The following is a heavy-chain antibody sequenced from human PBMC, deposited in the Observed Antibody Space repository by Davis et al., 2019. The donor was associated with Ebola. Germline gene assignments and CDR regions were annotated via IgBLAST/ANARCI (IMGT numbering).Heavy chain of an antibody. Sequence: SETLSLTCTVSGYSINRGFTWGWIRQPPGKGLEWIGSIYHSGSTNYSPSLKSRVTISADTSKNQFSLKLSSVTAADTAVYYCARLVGATALDYWGQGTLVTVSS. V-gene: IGHV4-38-2*02. D-gene: IGHD1-26*01. J-gene: IGHJ4*02. CDR3: ARLVGATALDY. CDR1: GYSINRGFT. CDR2: IYHSGST.